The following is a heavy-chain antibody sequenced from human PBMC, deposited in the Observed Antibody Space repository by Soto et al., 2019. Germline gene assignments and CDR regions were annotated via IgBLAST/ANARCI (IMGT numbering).Heavy chain of an antibody. CDR1: GGSISSSSYY. CDR3: ATQEVGGSYVYTFDP. D-gene: IGHD1-26*01. Sequence: QLQLQESGPGLVKPSETLSLTCTVSGGSISSSSYYWGWIRQPPGKGLEWIGSIYYSGSTYYNPSLKSRATISVDTSKNHFSLKLSSVTAADTAVYYCATQEVGGSYVYTFDPWGQGTLVTVSS. CDR2: IYYSGST. J-gene: IGHJ5*02. V-gene: IGHV4-39*02.